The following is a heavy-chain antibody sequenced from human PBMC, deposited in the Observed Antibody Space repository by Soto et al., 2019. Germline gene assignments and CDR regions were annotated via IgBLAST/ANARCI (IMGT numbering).Heavy chain of an antibody. CDR1: GYTFTTYS. J-gene: IGHJ4*02. CDR3: ARGLYGDY. Sequence: QVQLVQSVPDVKKPGASVKVSCKASGYTFTTYSFSWVRQAPGQGLEWVGWISTYNGDTNYEQRLQGRVTMTTDTSTSTAYMELRSLRSDDTAVYYCARGLYGDYWGQGTLVTVSS. V-gene: IGHV1-18*01. D-gene: IGHD3-16*01. CDR2: ISTYNGDT.